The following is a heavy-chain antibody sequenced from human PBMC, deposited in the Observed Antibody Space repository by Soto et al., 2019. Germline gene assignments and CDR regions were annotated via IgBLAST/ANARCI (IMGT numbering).Heavy chain of an antibody. CDR3: ASFSLPGTGFLDF. J-gene: IGHJ4*02. V-gene: IGHV1-2*02. Sequence: QVQLVQSGAEVRKPGASVRVSCKTSGYTFTAYYMHWVRQAPGQGLEWMGWINSNNGDTDYAQNFQGRVTMTRDTSLTTVYMELGRLRSDDTAVYYCASFSLPGTGFLDFWGQGALVTVTS. CDR1: GYTFTAYY. D-gene: IGHD3-9*01. CDR2: INSNNGDT.